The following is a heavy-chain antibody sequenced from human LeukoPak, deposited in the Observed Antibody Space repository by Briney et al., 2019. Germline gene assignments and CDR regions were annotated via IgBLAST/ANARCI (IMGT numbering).Heavy chain of an antibody. CDR1: GGSISSYY. V-gene: IGHV4-59*01. J-gene: IGHJ3*02. CDR2: IFYSGST. Sequence: SETLSLTCTVSGGSISSYYWSWIRQPPGKGLEWIGYIFYSGSTNYNPSLKSRVTISVDTSKNQFSLKLSSVTAADTAVYYYARDTPYDSGAFDIWGQGTMVTVSS. CDR3: ARDTPYDSGAFDI. D-gene: IGHD5-12*01.